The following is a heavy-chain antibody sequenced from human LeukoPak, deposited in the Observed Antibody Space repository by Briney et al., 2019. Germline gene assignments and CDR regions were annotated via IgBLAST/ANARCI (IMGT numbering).Heavy chain of an antibody. CDR3: ARDLTSSSWYGGAFDI. CDR1: GGSISSSSYY. J-gene: IGHJ3*02. CDR2: IYYSGST. V-gene: IGHV4-39*07. D-gene: IGHD6-13*01. Sequence: SETLSLTCTVSGGSISSSSYYWGWIRQPPGKGLEWIGSIYYSGSTYYNPSLKSRVTISVDTSKNQFSLKLSSVTAADTAVYYCARDLTSSSWYGGAFDIWGQGTMVTVSS.